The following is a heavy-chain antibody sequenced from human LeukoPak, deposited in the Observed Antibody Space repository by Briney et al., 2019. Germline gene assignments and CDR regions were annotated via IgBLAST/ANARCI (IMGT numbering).Heavy chain of an antibody. CDR1: GFTFSSYG. CDR3: AKGGEFPTYYFDY. D-gene: IGHD3-16*01. V-gene: IGHV3-23*01. Sequence: GGSLRLSCAASGFTFSSYGMSWVRQAPGKGLEWVSAISGSGGSTYYADSVKGRFTISRDNSKNTPYLQMNSLRAEDTAVYYCAKGGEFPTYYFDYWGQGTLVTVSS. J-gene: IGHJ4*02. CDR2: ISGSGGST.